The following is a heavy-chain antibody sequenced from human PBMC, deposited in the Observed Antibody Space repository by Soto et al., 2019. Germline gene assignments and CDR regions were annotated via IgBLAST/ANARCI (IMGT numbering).Heavy chain of an antibody. CDR2: LWHDGSNK. V-gene: IGHV3-33*01. D-gene: IGHD2-2*01. CDR1: GFTFSSYG. J-gene: IGHJ6*01. CDR3: GRDQVPFRWCSSTGCPRRWVDGMDV. Sequence: QVQLVESGGGVVQPGRSLRLSCAASGFTFSSYGMHWVLQSPGKGREWVADLWHDGSNKYYAVSVKGRFTISRDNSTNWLYLQINRQRVEDNAVYYGGRDQVPFRWCSSTGCPRRWVDGMDVWGQGTTVTV.